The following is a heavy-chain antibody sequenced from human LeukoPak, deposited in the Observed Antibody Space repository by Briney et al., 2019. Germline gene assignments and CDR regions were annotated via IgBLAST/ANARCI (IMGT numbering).Heavy chain of an antibody. J-gene: IGHJ5*02. CDR1: GGSISSGSYY. CDR2: IYYIGYT. Sequence: PSETLSLTCTVSGGSISSGSYYWGWIRQPPGMGLEWIGSIYYIGYTYYNPSLKSRVTISVDTSKNQFSLKLTSVTAADTAVYYCAREEGWFDPWGQGALVTVSS. CDR3: AREEGWFDP. V-gene: IGHV4-39*07.